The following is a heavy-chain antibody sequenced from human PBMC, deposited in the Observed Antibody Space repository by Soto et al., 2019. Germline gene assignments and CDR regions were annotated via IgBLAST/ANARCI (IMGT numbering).Heavy chain of an antibody. CDR3: ARTSYRSSFRAGGYYYYYMDV. D-gene: IGHD6-13*01. CDR1: GGSFSGYY. Sequence: SETLSLTCAVYGGSFSGYYWSWIRQPPGKGLEWIGEINHSGSTNYNPSLKSRVTISVGTSKNQFSLKLSSVTAADTAVYYCARTSYRSSFRAGGYYYYYMDVWGKGTTVTVSS. CDR2: INHSGST. J-gene: IGHJ6*03. V-gene: IGHV4-34*01.